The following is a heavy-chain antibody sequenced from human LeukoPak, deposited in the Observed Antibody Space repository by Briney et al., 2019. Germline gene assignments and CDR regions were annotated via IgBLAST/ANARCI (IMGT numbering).Heavy chain of an antibody. Sequence: ASVKVSCKVSGYTLTELSMHWVRQAPGKGLEWMGGFDPEDGETIYAQKFQGRVTMTEDTSTDTAYMELSSLRSEDTAVYYCATDKLVVPAATDAFDIWGQGTMVTVSS. D-gene: IGHD2-2*01. CDR3: ATDKLVVPAATDAFDI. CDR2: FDPEDGET. CDR1: GYTLTELS. V-gene: IGHV1-24*01. J-gene: IGHJ3*02.